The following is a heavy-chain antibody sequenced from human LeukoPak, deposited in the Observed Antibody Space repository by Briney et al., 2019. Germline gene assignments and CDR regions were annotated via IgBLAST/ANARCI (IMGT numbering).Heavy chain of an antibody. CDR3: ARETTTKGYPSDY. V-gene: IGHV1-8*01. J-gene: IGHJ4*02. CDR1: GYTFTSYD. Sequence: EASVKVSCKASGYTFTSYDINWVRQAPGQGLEWMGWMNPNSGNTGYAQKFQGRVTMTRNTSISTAYMELSSLRSEDTAVYYCARETTTKGYPSDYWGQGTLVTVSS. D-gene: IGHD2-15*01. CDR2: MNPNSGNT.